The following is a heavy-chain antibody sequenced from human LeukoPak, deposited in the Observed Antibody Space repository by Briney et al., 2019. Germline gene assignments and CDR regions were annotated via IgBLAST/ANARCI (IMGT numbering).Heavy chain of an antibody. Sequence: ASVKVSCKASGYTFSDYYLHWVRQAPGHGLEWMGWINPHSGGTHYAQKFQGRVTMTRDTSMSTAYMELSSLRSDDTAVYFCAREIVATIGGAFDIWGQGTMVTVSS. J-gene: IGHJ3*02. CDR3: AREIVATIGGAFDI. D-gene: IGHD5-12*01. V-gene: IGHV1-2*02. CDR1: GYTFSDYY. CDR2: INPHSGGT.